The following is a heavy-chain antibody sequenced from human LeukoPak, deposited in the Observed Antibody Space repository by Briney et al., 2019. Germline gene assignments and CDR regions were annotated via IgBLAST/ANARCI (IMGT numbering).Heavy chain of an antibody. V-gene: IGHV1-2*02. CDR2: INPNSGVT. Sequence: ASVTVSCKTSGYTFPVYHIHWVRQAPGQGLEWMGWINPNSGVTNYAQNLQGRVTLTGDTSITTSYMESTGLTSVDTAVYYCGLVASGNWWFDPWGQGTLVTVSS. CDR1: GYTFPVYH. J-gene: IGHJ5*02. CDR3: GLVASGNWWFDP. D-gene: IGHD2-8*02.